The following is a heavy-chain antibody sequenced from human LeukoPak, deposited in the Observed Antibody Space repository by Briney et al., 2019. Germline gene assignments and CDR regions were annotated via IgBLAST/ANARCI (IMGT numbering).Heavy chain of an antibody. CDR3: ARDRSPEGYYDSSHWDYYHGMDV. CDR2: IYYSGST. J-gene: IGHJ6*02. CDR1: GGSISSYY. V-gene: IGHV4-59*01. D-gene: IGHD3-22*01. Sequence: PSETLSLTCTVSGGSISSYYWSWIRQPPGKGLEWIGYIYYSGSTNYNPSLKSRVTISVDTSKNQFSLNLSSVTAADTAMYYCARDRSPEGYYDSSHWDYYHGMDVWGQGTTVTVSS.